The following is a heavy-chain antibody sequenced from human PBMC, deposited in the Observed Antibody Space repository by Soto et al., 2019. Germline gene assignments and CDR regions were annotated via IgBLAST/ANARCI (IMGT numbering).Heavy chain of an antibody. CDR3: ATWSSYYDSSGYYPQ. CDR1: GYNLTELS. V-gene: IGHV1-24*01. D-gene: IGHD3-22*01. J-gene: IGHJ4*02. Sequence: PSVKGSCKVSGYNLTELSMHCVRQAPGKGLEWMGGFDPEDGETIYAQKFQGRVTMTEDTSTDTAYMGRSSLRSEDTAVYYCATWSSYYDSSGYYPQWGQGTLVTVSS. CDR2: FDPEDGET.